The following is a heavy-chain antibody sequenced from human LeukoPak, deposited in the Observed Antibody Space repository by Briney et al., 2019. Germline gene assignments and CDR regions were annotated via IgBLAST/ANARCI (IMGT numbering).Heavy chain of an antibody. V-gene: IGHV3-7*01. J-gene: IGHJ4*02. D-gene: IGHD3-10*01. Sequence: GGSLRLSCEASGFTFTKFWMSWVRQAPGKGLEWVANIQEDGKKENYVDSVKGRFTISRDNAKNSLYLQMNSLRAEDTAVYYCAREFASVRDFDYWGQGTLVTVSS. CDR3: AREFASVRDFDY. CDR1: GFTFTKFW. CDR2: IQEDGKKE.